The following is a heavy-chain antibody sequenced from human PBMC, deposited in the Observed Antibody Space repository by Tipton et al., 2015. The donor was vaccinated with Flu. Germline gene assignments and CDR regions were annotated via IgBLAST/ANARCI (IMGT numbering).Heavy chain of an antibody. CDR2: IYYSGST. D-gene: IGHD3-22*01. J-gene: IGHJ6*02. CDR1: GGSISSSSYY. CDR3: ARDVIVVDYYYYYGMDV. V-gene: IGHV4-39*07. Sequence: LRLSCTVSGGSISSSSYYWGWIRQPPGKGLEWIGSIYYSGSTYYNPSLKSRVTISVDTSKNQFSLKLSSVTAADTAVYYCARDVIVVDYYYYYGMDVWSQGTTVTVSS.